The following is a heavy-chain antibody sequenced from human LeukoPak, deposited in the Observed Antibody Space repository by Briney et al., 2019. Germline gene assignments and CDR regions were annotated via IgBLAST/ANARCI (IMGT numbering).Heavy chain of an antibody. V-gene: IGHV1-18*01. CDR2: ISSNNGNT. Sequence: ASVMLSCKASGYTFTSYGISWVRQAPGQGLEWMGWISSNNGNTNYAQKLQGRVTMTTDTSTTTAYMELRSLRSDDTAVYYCAREWTTQDAFDIWGQGTMVTVSS. J-gene: IGHJ3*02. D-gene: IGHD2-15*01. CDR1: GYTFTSYG. CDR3: AREWTTQDAFDI.